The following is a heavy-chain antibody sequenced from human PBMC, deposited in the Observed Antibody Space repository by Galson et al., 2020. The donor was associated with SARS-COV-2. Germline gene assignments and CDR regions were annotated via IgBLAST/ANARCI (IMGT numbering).Heavy chain of an antibody. Sequence: KMSGPTLVKPKQTLTLTCNVSGLSLTTSAVGVGWIRQPPGKALEWLALIFWDDDKRYNPSLKSRLTITKDTSRNQVVLTVTYMDPVDTAGYYCARYRLTYFGHCGQGTLFTVSS. D-gene: IGHD5-12*01. J-gene: IGHJ4*02. CDR3: ARYRLTYFGH. CDR2: IFWDDDK. V-gene: IGHV2-5*02. CDR1: GLSLTTSAVG.